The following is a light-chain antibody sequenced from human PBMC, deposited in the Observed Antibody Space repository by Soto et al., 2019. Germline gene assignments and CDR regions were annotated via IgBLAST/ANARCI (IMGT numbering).Light chain of an antibody. CDR2: DVS. V-gene: IGLV2-11*01. CDR3: CSFAGSYTFWV. CDR1: SSDVGDYNF. Sequence: QSALTQPRSVSGSPEQSVTISCTGTSSDVGDYNFVSWYQQYPGKAPKLVIYDVSKRPSGVPDRFSGSKSGNTASLTISGLQAEDEADYYCCSFAGSYTFWVFGGGTKVTVL. J-gene: IGLJ3*02.